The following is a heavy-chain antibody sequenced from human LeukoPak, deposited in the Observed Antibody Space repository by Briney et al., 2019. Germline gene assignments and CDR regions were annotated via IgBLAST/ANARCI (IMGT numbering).Heavy chain of an antibody. CDR3: AGGGFCSSISCYH. CDR2: LSNSGDSR. V-gene: IGHV3-23*01. D-gene: IGHD2-2*01. Sequence: GGSLRLSCAASGFTFSSYAMSWVRQAPGKGLEWVSGLSNSGDSRYYADSVKGRFTISRDNSKNTLSLEMNSLRAEDTAVYYCAGGGFCSSISCYHWGQGTLVTVSS. J-gene: IGHJ4*02. CDR1: GFTFSSYA.